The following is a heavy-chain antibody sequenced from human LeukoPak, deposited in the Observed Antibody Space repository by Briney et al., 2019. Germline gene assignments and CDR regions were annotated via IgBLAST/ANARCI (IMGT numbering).Heavy chain of an antibody. CDR2: VKSKADGGTG. D-gene: IGHD3-22*01. J-gene: IGHJ4*02. CDR3: TTHVITAYHRRYYFDY. CDR1: GLTFSHAW. Sequence: PGGSLRLSCVVSGLTFSHAWMSGVRQAPGKGREWVGRVKSKADGGTGVCAVPVEGRFPISRDDSKNTVYLDMNRLNTEDTAVYFCTTHVITAYHRRYYFDYWGQGTLVTVSS. V-gene: IGHV3-15*01.